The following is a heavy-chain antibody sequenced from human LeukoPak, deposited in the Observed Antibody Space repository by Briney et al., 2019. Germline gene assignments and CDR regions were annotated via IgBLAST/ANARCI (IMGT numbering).Heavy chain of an antibody. Sequence: GGSLRLSCAASGFTFGDYAMHWVRQAPGKGLEWVSGIGWNSGSIGYADSVKGRFTISRDNAKNSLYLQMNSLRAEDTALYYCAKDIFLSLCSGGSCQRGSYTYWGQGTLVTVSS. CDR3: AKDIFLSLCSGGSCQRGSYTY. V-gene: IGHV3-9*01. CDR2: IGWNSGSI. CDR1: GFTFGDYA. J-gene: IGHJ4*02. D-gene: IGHD2-15*01.